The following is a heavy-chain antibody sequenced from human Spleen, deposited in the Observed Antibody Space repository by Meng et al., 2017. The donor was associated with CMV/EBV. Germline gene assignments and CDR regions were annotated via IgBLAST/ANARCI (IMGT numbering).Heavy chain of an antibody. CDR3: ARGPDFWSGRFDL. CDR1: GYTFTDYY. Sequence: ASVKVSCKASGYTFTDYYIHWVRQAPGQGLEWMGWMNPHSGGASYAQKFQARVTMTRDTSISTAYLDLPSLRFDDTAVYYCARGPDFWSGRFDLWGQGALVTVSS. V-gene: IGHV1-2*02. J-gene: IGHJ4*02. D-gene: IGHD3-3*01. CDR2: MNPHSGGA.